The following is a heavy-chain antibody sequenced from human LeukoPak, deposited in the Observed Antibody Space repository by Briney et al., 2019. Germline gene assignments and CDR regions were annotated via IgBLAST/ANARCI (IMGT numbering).Heavy chain of an antibody. CDR2: RSHDGGIE. CDR1: GFTFSSYW. J-gene: IGHJ4*02. Sequence: PGGSLRLSCAASGFTFSSYWMSWVRQAPGKGLEWVALRSHDGGIEDYADSVKGRFTISRDNSRNTLYLQMNSLKPEDTAVYYCASSNEFYYDTSTYVDYWGQGTLVTVSS. CDR3: ASSNEFYYDTSTYVDY. V-gene: IGHV3-30-3*01. D-gene: IGHD3-22*01.